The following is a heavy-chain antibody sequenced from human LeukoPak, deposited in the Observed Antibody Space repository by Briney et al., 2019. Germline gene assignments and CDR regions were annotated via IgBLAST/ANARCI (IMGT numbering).Heavy chain of an antibody. V-gene: IGHV1-24*01. J-gene: IGHJ4*02. CDR3: ATGLAIYCSSTSCHSH. Sequence: ASVKVSCKVSGCTLTELSMHWVRQAPGKGLEWMGGFDPEDGETIYAQKFQGRVTMTEDTSTDTAYMELSSLRSEDTAVYYCATGLAIYCSSTSCHSHWGQGTLVTVSS. CDR1: GCTLTELS. CDR2: FDPEDGET. D-gene: IGHD2-2*02.